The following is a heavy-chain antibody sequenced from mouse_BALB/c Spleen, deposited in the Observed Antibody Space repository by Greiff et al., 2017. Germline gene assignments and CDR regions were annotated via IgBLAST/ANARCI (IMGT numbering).Heavy chain of an antibody. CDR2: INPSSGYT. V-gene: IGHV1-4*01. CDR3: ARGIIIWYFDV. D-gene: IGHD2-4*01. J-gene: IGHJ1*01. Sequence: VQLQQSGAELARPGASVKMSCKASGYTFTSYTMHWVKQRPGQGLEWIGYINPSSGYTNYNQKFKDKATLTADKSSSTAYMQLSSLTSEDSAVYYWARGIIIWYFDVWGAGTTVTVSS. CDR1: GYTFTSYT.